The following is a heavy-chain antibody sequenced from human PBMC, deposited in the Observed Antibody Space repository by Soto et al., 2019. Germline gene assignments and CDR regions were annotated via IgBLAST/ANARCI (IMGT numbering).Heavy chain of an antibody. Sequence: SETLSLTCTVSGGSVNSDNFYWSWIRQPPGRGLEWIGYIYYYYTGSTNYNPSLKGRVTISIDTSRNQVSLKLSSVTAADAAVYYCAREFSNSPEAFDSWGQGSLVTVSS. CDR2: IYYYYTGST. V-gene: IGHV4-61*01. CDR1: GGSVNSDNFY. CDR3: AREFSNSPEAFDS. J-gene: IGHJ4*02. D-gene: IGHD6-6*01.